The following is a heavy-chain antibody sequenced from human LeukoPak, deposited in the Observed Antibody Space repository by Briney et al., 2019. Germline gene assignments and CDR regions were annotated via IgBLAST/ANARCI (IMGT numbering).Heavy chain of an antibody. CDR2: INPNAGTT. Sequence: ASVKVSCKVSGYTLTELSMHWVRQAPGKGLEWMGIINPNAGTTSYAQKFQGRVTVTRDTSTSTVYMELSSLRSEDTAVYYCARDLSGGKLRYFDWLPPDYWGQGTLVTVSS. CDR1: GYTLTELS. J-gene: IGHJ4*02. D-gene: IGHD3-9*01. V-gene: IGHV1-46*01. CDR3: ARDLSGGKLRYFDWLPPDY.